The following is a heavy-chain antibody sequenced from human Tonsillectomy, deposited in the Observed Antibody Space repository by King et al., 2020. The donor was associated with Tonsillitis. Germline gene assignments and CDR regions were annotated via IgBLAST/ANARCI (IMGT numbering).Heavy chain of an antibody. D-gene: IGHD2-2*01. CDR3: ARDLRYCSSTSCYPWFDP. J-gene: IGHJ5*02. V-gene: IGHV4-59*01. CDR2: IYISGST. CDR1: GVSISGYY. Sequence: QLQESGPGLVQPSETLSLTCTVSGVSISGYYWSWIRQPPGKGLEWIGYIYISGSTNYNPSLKSRVTISLDTSKNQVSLKLTSVTAADTAMYYCARDLRYCSSTSCYPWFDPWGQGTLVSVSS.